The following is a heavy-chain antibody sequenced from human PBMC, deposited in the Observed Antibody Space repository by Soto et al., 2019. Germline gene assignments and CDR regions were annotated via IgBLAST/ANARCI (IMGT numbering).Heavy chain of an antibody. Sequence: QVHLQESGPGLVKPSETLSLTCSVSGGSMDGYYWTWIRQAPGQGLEWIGYISYSGTTNYNPSLKSRVTISVDTSKNQFSLKLTSVTATDTAVYYCAREGRSFDSWGQGSLVTVSS. CDR1: GGSMDGYY. CDR2: ISYSGTT. J-gene: IGHJ4*02. V-gene: IGHV4-59*01. CDR3: AREGRSFDS.